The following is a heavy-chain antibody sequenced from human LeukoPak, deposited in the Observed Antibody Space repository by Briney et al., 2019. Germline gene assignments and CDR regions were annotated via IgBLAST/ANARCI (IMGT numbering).Heavy chain of an antibody. D-gene: IGHD5-18*01. Sequence: GESLKISCKASGYSFTSYWIGWVRQMPGKGLEWMGIIDPSDSETRYTPSFQGQVTISVDKSLTTADLQWNSLKASDAAMYYCARQTAMGRSGDYWGQGTLVTVSS. V-gene: IGHV5-51*01. CDR3: ARQTAMGRSGDY. CDR1: GYSFTSYW. J-gene: IGHJ4*02. CDR2: IDPSDSET.